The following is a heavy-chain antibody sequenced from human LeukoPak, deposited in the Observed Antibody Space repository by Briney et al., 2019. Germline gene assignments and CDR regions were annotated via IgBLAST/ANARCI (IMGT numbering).Heavy chain of an antibody. CDR1: GFTFSTHS. CDR3: ARETGEAFDY. D-gene: IGHD7-27*01. V-gene: IGHV3-21*01. J-gene: IGHJ4*02. Sequence: GGSLRLSCAASGFTFSTHSMNWVRQPPGKGLEWVSSIGSSSSSIYYADSVKGRFTISRDNAKNSLYLQMNSLRAEDTAVYYCARETGEAFDYWGQGTLVTVSS. CDR2: IGSSSSSI.